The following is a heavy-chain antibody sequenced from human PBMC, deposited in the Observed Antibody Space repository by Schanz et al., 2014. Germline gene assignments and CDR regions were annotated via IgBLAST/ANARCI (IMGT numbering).Heavy chain of an antibody. D-gene: IGHD6-6*01. V-gene: IGHV3-21*01. J-gene: IGHJ6*02. Sequence: EVLLVESGGGLVKPGGSLRLSCAASGFTLSNYNINWVRQAPGKGLEWVSSITSSRSYISYADSVKGRFTISRDNAKNSLYLQMNRLGADDSAVYYCARYSSSSAAYAMDVWGQGTTVTVSS. CDR3: ARYSSSSAAYAMDV. CDR1: GFTLSNYN. CDR2: ITSSRSYI.